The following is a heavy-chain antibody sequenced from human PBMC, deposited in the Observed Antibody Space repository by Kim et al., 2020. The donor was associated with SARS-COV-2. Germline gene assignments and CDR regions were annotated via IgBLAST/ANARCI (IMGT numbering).Heavy chain of an antibody. Sequence: SETLSLTCAVYGGAFSGYYWSWIRQPPGKGLEWIGEINHSGSTNYNPSLKSRVTISVDTSKNQFSLKLSSVTAADTAVYYCARGDCSGGSCPPGGMDVWG. D-gene: IGHD2-15*01. V-gene: IGHV4-34*01. CDR3: ARGDCSGGSCPPGGMDV. CDR2: INHSGST. CDR1: GGAFSGYY. J-gene: IGHJ6*01.